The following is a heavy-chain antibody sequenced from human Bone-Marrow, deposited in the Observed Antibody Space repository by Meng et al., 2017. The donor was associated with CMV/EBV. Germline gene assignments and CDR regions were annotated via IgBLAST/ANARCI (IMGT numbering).Heavy chain of an antibody. V-gene: IGHV3-21*01. CDR1: GFTVSSNY. CDR3: ARPGSV. D-gene: IGHD1-26*01. J-gene: IGHJ4*02. Sequence: GESLKISCAASGFTVSSNYMSWVRQAPGKGLEWVSSISSSSSYIYYADSVKGRFTISRDNAKNSLYLQMNSLRAEDTAVYYCARPGSVWGQGTLVTVSS. CDR2: ISSSSSYI.